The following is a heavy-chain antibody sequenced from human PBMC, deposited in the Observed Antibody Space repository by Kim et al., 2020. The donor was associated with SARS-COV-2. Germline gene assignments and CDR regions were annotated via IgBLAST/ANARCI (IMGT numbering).Heavy chain of an antibody. CDR3: ARSPTPLDYDILTGCPWFDP. D-gene: IGHD3-9*01. J-gene: IGHJ5*02. CDR2: ISYAGSNK. CDR1: GFTFSSYG. Sequence: GGSLRLSCAASGFTFSSYGMHLVRQAPGKGLEWVAVISYAGSNKYYADSVKGRFTISRDNSKNTLYLQMNSLRAEDTAVYYCARSPTPLDYDILTGCPWFDPWGQEPCSPAPQ. V-gene: IGHV3-33*05.